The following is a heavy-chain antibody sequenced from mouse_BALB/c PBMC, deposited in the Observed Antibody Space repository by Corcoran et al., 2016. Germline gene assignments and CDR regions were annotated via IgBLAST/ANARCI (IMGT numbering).Heavy chain of an antibody. V-gene: IGHV1-18*01. J-gene: IGHJ4*01. Sequence: EVLLQQSGPELVKPGASVKIPCKDSGYTFTDYNMDWVKQSHGKSLEWIGDINPNNGGTIYNQKFKGKDTLTVDKSSSTDYMELRSLTSEDTAVYYCARYAMDYWGQGTSVTVSS. CDR1: GYTFTDYN. CDR3: ARYAMDY. CDR2: INPNNGGT.